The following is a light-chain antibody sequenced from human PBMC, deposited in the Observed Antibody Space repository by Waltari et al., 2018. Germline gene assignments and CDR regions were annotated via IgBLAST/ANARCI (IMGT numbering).Light chain of an antibody. CDR2: DVS. CDR1: TSDVGGYDY. CDR3: TSYTSSGTCV. V-gene: IGLV2-14*03. Sequence: QSALTQPASVSGSPGQSITISCTGTTSDVGGYDYVSWYQQPPGKAPKLMIYDVSYRPSGVSNRFSGSKSGNTASLTISGLQDEDEADYYCTSYTSSGTCVFGSGTKVTVL. J-gene: IGLJ1*01.